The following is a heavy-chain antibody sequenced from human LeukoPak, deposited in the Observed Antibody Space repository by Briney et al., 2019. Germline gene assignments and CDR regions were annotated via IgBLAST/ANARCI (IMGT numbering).Heavy chain of an antibody. CDR2: MNPKSGNT. V-gene: IGHV1-8*01. J-gene: IGHJ3*02. D-gene: IGHD5-18*01. CDR1: GYSFSSHD. Sequence: ASVKVSCKASGYSFSSHDINWVRQATGQGLEWMGWMNPKSGNTDHAQKFQGRVTMTRDTSISTAYMELSRLRSDDTAVYYCAREYSYGHGAFDIWGQGTMVTVSS. CDR3: AREYSYGHGAFDI.